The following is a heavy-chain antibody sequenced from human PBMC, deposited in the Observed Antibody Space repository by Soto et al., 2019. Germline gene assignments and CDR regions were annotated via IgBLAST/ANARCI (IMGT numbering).Heavy chain of an antibody. CDR1: RYKVTTYG. J-gene: IGHJ4*02. D-gene: IGHD6-13*01. CDR3: ARGGGMYSISWPIDY. V-gene: IGHV1-18*04. Sequence: GAGVQVSCKAARYKVTTYGISWVRQTPGQGLEWMGWICAYNGNTNYAQKFQGRVSMTTDTSTSTAYMELRSLTSDDTAVYYCARGGGMYSISWPIDYWGQGTLVTVSS. CDR2: ICAYNGNT.